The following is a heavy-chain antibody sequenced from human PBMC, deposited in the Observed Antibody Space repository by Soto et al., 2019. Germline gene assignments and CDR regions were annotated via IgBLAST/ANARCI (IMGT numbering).Heavy chain of an antibody. V-gene: IGHV1-69*02. CDR3: ASSGDGYSNSDY. Sequence: QVQLVQSGAEVKKPGSSVKVSCKASGGTFSSYTISWVRQAPGQGLEWMGRIIPILGIANYAQKFQGRVTITADKSTNTAYMELSSLRSEDTAVYYCASSGDGYSNSDYWGQGTLVTVSS. J-gene: IGHJ4*02. CDR2: IIPILGIA. D-gene: IGHD4-4*01. CDR1: GGTFSSYT.